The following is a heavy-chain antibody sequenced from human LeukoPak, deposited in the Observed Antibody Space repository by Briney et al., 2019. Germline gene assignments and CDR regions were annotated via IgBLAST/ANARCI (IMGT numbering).Heavy chain of an antibody. CDR3: ARDPGTRDRYSSGWYLDAFYI. CDR1: GFTVSSNY. J-gene: IGHJ3*02. V-gene: IGHV3-53*01. Sequence: GGSLRLSCAASGFTVSSNYMSWVRQAPGKGLEWVSVIYSGGSTYYADSVKGRFTISRDNSKNTLYLQMNSLRAEDTAVYYCARDPGTRDRYSSGWYLDAFYIWGQGTMVTVSS. CDR2: IYSGGST. D-gene: IGHD6-19*01.